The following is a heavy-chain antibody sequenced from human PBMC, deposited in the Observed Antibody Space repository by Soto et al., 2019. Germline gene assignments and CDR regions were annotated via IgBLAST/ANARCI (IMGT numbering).Heavy chain of an antibody. Sequence: GGSLRLSCAASGFTFSSYAMSWVRQAPGKGLEWVSAISGSGGSTYYADSVKGRFTISRDNSKNTLYLQMNSLRAEDTAVYYCAKIRTGNSRCDTLLNDAFDIWGQGTMVTVSS. D-gene: IGHD2-2*02. V-gene: IGHV3-23*01. J-gene: IGHJ3*02. CDR3: AKIRTGNSRCDTLLNDAFDI. CDR1: GFTFSSYA. CDR2: ISGSGGST.